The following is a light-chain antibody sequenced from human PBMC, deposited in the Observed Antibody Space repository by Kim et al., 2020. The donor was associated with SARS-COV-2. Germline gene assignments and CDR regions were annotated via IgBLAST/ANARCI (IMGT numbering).Light chain of an antibody. CDR2: GAS. J-gene: IGKJ4*01. CDR1: QSVSSKY. V-gene: IGKV3-20*01. CDR3: KQDRSSPLT. Sequence: EIVLTQSPGTLSLSAKERSTFSCRASQSVSSKYLAWYQQKPGQAPRLLIYGASARATGIPGRFGGSGSGTDFTLTINGLEPEDFAVDCCKQDRSSPLTFGGGTKLEI.